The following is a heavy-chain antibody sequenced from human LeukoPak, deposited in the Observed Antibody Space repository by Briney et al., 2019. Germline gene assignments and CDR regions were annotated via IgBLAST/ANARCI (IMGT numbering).Heavy chain of an antibody. D-gene: IGHD2-8*01. V-gene: IGHV3-15*07. CDR1: GFTFNSAW. CDR2: IKSNTDGGTT. J-gene: IGHJ4*02. CDR3: TRTLKGGYFDY. Sequence: GGSLRLSCAASGFTFNSAWMNWVRQAPGMGLEWVGRIKSNTDGGTTDYAAPVKGRFAISRDDSENTLYLQMNGLKTEDTAVYYCTRTLKGGYFDYWGQGTLVTVSS.